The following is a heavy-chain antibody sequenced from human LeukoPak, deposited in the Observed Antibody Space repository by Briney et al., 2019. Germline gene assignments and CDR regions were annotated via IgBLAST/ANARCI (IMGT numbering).Heavy chain of an antibody. D-gene: IGHD3-22*01. CDR2: ISGSGGST. V-gene: IGHV3-23*01. CDR1: GFTFSSYA. CDR3: AKSSMIVVVMSFDY. Sequence: GGSLRLSCAASGFTFSSYAMSWVRQAPGKELEWVSAISGSGGSTYYADSVKGRFTISRDNSKNTLYLQMNSLRAEDTAVYYCAKSSMIVVVMSFDYWGQGTLVTVSS. J-gene: IGHJ4*02.